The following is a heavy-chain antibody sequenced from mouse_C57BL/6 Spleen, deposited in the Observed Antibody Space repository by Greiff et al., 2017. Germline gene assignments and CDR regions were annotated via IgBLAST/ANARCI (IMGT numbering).Heavy chain of an antibody. CDR3: TRNYYDSRAWFAY. CDR1: GYTFTDYE. D-gene: IGHD1-1*01. J-gene: IGHJ3*01. V-gene: IGHV1-15*01. CDR2: IDPETGGT. Sequence: QVQLQQSGAELVRPGASVTLSCKASGYTFTDYEMHWVKQTPVHGLEWIGIIDPETGGTAYNQKFSGKAIMTADKSSSTAYMELRSLTSEDSAVYYCTRNYYDSRAWFAYWGQGTLVTVSA.